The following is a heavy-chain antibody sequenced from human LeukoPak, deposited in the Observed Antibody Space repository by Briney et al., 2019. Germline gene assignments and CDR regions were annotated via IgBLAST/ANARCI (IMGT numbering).Heavy chain of an antibody. CDR3: ASIGRSGWYFDY. D-gene: IGHD6-19*01. Sequence: GGSLRLSCAASEFTVSTNYMNWVRQAPGKGLEWVSVLYSGGETYYADSVKGRFTISRDNSKNTVYLLMNSLRAEDTAVYYCASIGRSGWYFDYWGQGTLVTVSS. V-gene: IGHV3-53*01. CDR1: EFTVSTNY. J-gene: IGHJ4*02. CDR2: LYSGGET.